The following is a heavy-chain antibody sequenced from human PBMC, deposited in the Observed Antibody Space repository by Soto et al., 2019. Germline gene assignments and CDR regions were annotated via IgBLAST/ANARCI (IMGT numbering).Heavy chain of an antibody. CDR1: GFTFSSYV. V-gene: IGHV3-30-3*01. J-gene: IGHJ4*02. CDR2: ISYDGNNK. D-gene: IGHD3-22*01. Sequence: GGSLRLSCAASGFTFSSYVMHWVRQAPGKGLEWVAHISYDGNNKYYADSVKGRFTISRDNFKNTLYLQMSSLRADDTAVYYCARYYYDSSGYYPLWGQGTLVTVSS. CDR3: ARYYYDSSGYYPL.